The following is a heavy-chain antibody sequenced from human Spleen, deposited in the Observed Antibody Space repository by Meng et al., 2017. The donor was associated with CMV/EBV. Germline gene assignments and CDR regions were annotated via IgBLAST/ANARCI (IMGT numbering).Heavy chain of an antibody. CDR1: KFIFRNYT. CDR2: ISDDGKNV. Sequence: CVVSKFIFRNYTFHWVRQAPGKGLEWVSGISDDGKNVYYADSVKGRFTISRDNFKNTLYLQMNGLTTEDTAVYYCAQRGNSFYSFDYWGQGTLVTVSS. V-gene: IGHV3-30*04. CDR3: AQRGNSFYSFDY. J-gene: IGHJ4*02. D-gene: IGHD2-2*01.